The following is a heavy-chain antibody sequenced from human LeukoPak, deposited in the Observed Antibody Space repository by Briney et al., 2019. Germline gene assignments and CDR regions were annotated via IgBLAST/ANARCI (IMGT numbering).Heavy chain of an antibody. Sequence: SETLSLTCAVYGGSFTDYAWSWIRQPPGKGLEWIGEVSDGGSVNYNPSLKSRITISADTSKNQFSLRLSSVSAADTAVYFCARGGLRDFYYFYMDVWAKGTMVTVSS. CDR3: ARGGLRDFYYFYMDV. CDR1: GGSFTDYA. CDR2: VSDGGSV. J-gene: IGHJ6*03. D-gene: IGHD2/OR15-2a*01. V-gene: IGHV4-34*01.